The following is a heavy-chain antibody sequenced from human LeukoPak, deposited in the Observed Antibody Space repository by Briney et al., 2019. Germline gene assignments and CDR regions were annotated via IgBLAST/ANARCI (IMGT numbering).Heavy chain of an antibody. V-gene: IGHV3-53*01. CDR2: IYSGGST. Sequence: GGSLRLSCAASGFTVSSNYMSWVRRAPGKGLEWVSVIYSGGSTYYADSVKGRFTISRDNSKNTLYLQMNSLRAEDTAVYYCAKVGAEISGVVIPNYYNYYYMDVWGKGTTVTVSS. D-gene: IGHD3-3*01. CDR3: AKVGAEISGVVIPNYYNYYYMDV. CDR1: GFTVSSNY. J-gene: IGHJ6*03.